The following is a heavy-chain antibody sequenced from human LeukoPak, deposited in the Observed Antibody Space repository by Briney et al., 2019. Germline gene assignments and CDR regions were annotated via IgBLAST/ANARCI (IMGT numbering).Heavy chain of an antibody. CDR2: IASETYGGTA. CDR3: TRDQTPYY. J-gene: IGHJ4*02. CDR1: GFTFGDYA. V-gene: IGHV3-49*04. Sequence: GGSLRLSCTASGFTFGDYAMTWVRQAPGKGLEWVGFIASETYGGTAEYAASVTGRFTISRDDSKSIAYLQMNSLKTEDTAVYYCTRDQTPYYWGQGTLVTVSS.